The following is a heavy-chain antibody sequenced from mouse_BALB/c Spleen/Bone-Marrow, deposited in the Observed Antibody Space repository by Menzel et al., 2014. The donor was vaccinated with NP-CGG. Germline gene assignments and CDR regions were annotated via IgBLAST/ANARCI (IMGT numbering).Heavy chain of an antibody. CDR2: INSNGGST. CDR1: GFTFSSYG. V-gene: IGHV5-6-3*01. J-gene: IGHJ3*01. Sequence: EVKVVESGGGLVQPGGSLKLSCAASGFTFSSYGMSWVRQTPDKRLELVATINSNGGSTYYPDSVKGRFTISRDNAKNTLYLQMSSLKSEDTAMYYCARDHRYDWLAYWGQGTLVTVSA. D-gene: IGHD2-14*01. CDR3: ARDHRYDWLAY.